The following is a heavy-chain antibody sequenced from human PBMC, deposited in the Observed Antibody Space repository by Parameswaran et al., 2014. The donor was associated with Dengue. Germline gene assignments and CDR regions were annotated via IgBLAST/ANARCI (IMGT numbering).Heavy chain of an antibody. CDR2: INASGGST. J-gene: IGHJ6*04. CDR3: AREYYDSSGYYYSGMDV. Sequence: WVRQAPGQRLEWMGIINASGGSTSYAQKFQGRVTMTRDTSTSTVYMELNSLRSEDTAVYYCAREYYDSSGYYYSGMDVWAKDHGHRLL. V-gene: IGHV1-46*03. D-gene: IGHD3-22*01.